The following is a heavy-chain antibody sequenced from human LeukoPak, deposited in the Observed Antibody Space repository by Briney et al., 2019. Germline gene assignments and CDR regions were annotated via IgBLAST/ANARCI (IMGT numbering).Heavy chain of an antibody. V-gene: IGHV1-2*02. Sequence: ASVKVSCKASGYTFTGYFMHWVRQAPGQGLEWMGWINPKTGVTNYEQKFQGRVIMTRDTSISTVYMEVTRLTPDDTAVYYCARHMTTANNWFDPWGQGTLVTVSS. D-gene: IGHD1-1*01. CDR2: INPKTGVT. J-gene: IGHJ5*02. CDR1: GYTFTGYF. CDR3: ARHMTTANNWFDP.